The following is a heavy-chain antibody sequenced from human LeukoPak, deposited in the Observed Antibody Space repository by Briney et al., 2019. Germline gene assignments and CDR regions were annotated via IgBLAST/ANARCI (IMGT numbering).Heavy chain of an antibody. D-gene: IGHD3-9*01. J-gene: IGHJ4*02. CDR1: GFTFSSYA. CDR3: TKYRSGNFDYYPDLDS. CDR2: TRYDESLK. Sequence: GGSLRLSCAASGFTFSSYAMHWVRQAPGKGLEWVAFTRYDESLKYYAGSVRGRFTISRDNSKNTLYLQMNSLRTEDTAIYYCTKYRSGNFDYYPDLDSWGQGILVTVSS. V-gene: IGHV3-30*02.